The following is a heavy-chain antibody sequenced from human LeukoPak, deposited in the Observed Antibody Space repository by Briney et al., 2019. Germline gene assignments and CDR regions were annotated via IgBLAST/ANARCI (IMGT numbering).Heavy chain of an antibody. D-gene: IGHD1-26*01. Sequence: GGSLRLSCAVSGFTFSSSSMTWVRQARGKGPEWVAKMHEDGSEKHYVDSVKGRFTISRDNAKNSLYLQMNSLRAEDTAVYYCATGGALGGHFPYWGHGTLVTVSS. CDR1: GFTFSSSS. CDR3: ATGGALGGHFPY. V-gene: IGHV3-7*01. J-gene: IGHJ4*01. CDR2: MHEDGSEK.